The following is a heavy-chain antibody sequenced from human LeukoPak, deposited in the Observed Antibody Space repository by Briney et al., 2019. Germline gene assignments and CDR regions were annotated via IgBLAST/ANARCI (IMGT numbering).Heavy chain of an antibody. D-gene: IGHD6-13*01. Sequence: GGSLRLSCAASGFTFSTYVMHWVRQAPGKGLEWVAVIWYDGSNKYYADSVKGRFTISRDNSKNTLYLQMNSLRAEDTAVYYCARGSSWHDYYYYYGMDVWGQGTTVTVSS. CDR1: GFTFSTYV. J-gene: IGHJ6*02. CDR3: ARGSSWHDYYYYYGMDV. CDR2: IWYDGSNK. V-gene: IGHV3-33*08.